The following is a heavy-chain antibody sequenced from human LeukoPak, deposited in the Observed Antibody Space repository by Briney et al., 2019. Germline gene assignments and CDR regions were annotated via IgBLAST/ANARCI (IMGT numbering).Heavy chain of an antibody. CDR2: ISFDGSVE. D-gene: IGHD2-21*01. CDR1: GFTFSNYA. Sequence: GGSLRLSCAASGFTFSNYAMTWVRQAPGKGLEWVAVISFDGSVEYYADSVRGHFTISRDNVKNTVYLQMNSLKVEDTALYYCATEGHYSVAFDIWGQGTTVTVSS. CDR3: ATEGHYSVAFDI. V-gene: IGHV3-30*03. J-gene: IGHJ3*02.